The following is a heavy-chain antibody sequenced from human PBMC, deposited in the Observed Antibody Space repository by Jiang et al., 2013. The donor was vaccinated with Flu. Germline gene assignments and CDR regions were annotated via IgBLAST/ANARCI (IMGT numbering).Heavy chain of an antibody. CDR3: AILVGYSSSWYGRRSYYYYGMDV. V-gene: IGHV4-34*01. J-gene: IGHJ6*02. CDR2: INHSGST. D-gene: IGHD6-13*01. CDR1: GGSFSGYY. Sequence: LLKPSETLSLTCAVYGGSFSGYYWSWIRQPPGKGLEWIGEINHSGSTNYNPSLKSRVTISVDTSKNQFSLKLSSVTAADTAVYYCAILVGYSSSWYGRRSYYYYGMDVWGQGTTVTVSS.